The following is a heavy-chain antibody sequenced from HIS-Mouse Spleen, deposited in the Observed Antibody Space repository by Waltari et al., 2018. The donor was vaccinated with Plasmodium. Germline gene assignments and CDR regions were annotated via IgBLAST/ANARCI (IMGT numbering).Heavy chain of an antibody. Sequence: QVQLQQWGAGLLKPPETLSLTCAVYGGSLTGYYWSWIRQPPGKGLEWIGEINHSGSTNYNPSLKSRVTISVDTSKNQFSLKLSSVTAADTAVYYCARGGIVGATIDYWGQGTLVTVSS. V-gene: IGHV4-34*01. J-gene: IGHJ4*02. CDR3: ARGGIVGATIDY. CDR1: GGSLTGYY. CDR2: INHSGST. D-gene: IGHD1-26*01.